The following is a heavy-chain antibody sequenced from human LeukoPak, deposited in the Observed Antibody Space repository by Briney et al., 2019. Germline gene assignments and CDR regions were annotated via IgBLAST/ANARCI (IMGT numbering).Heavy chain of an antibody. J-gene: IGHJ4*02. CDR3: TSRKEYSTSSVYY. CDR1: GFTFTNYV. Sequence: GGSLSLSCAASGFTFTNYVMTWVRQAPGKGLEWISTISVSGATTYYADSVQGRFTISRDNSKNTLSLRMNNLRAEDSAIYYCTSRKEYSTSSVYYWGQGTLVTVSS. D-gene: IGHD6-6*01. V-gene: IGHV3-23*01. CDR2: ISVSGATT.